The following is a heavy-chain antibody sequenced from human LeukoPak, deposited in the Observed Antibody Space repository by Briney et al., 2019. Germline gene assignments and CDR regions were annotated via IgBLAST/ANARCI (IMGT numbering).Heavy chain of an antibody. CDR3: AGPEKTVLDY. CDR1: GGSISSSSYY. D-gene: IGHD4-11*01. V-gene: IGHV4-39*07. Sequence: PSETLSLTCTVSGGSISSSSYYWGWIRQPPGKGLEWIGSIYYSGSTYYNPSLKSRVTISVDTSKNQFSLKLSSVTAADTAVYYCAGPEKTVLDYWGQGTLVTVSS. J-gene: IGHJ4*02. CDR2: IYYSGST.